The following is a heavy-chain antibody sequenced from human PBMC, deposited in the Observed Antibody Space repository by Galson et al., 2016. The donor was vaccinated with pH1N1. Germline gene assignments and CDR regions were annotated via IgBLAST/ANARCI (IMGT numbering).Heavy chain of an antibody. D-gene: IGHD2-15*01. CDR3: AKPNCASSRCYYHFHV. Sequence: SLRLSCAASGFTFTSHAMTWVRQAPGKGLEWVSTMSGSGDNTYYADSVKGRFTITKDNSKNTLYLQMYSLRGDDTAVYYCAKPNCASSRCYYHFHVWGQGTTVTVSS. J-gene: IGHJ3*01. CDR1: GFTFTSHA. CDR2: MSGSGDNT. V-gene: IGHV3-23*01.